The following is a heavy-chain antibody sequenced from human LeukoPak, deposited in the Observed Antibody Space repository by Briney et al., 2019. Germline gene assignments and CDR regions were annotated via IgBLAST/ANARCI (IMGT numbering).Heavy chain of an antibody. CDR3: VREIKIMGFRAFDY. CDR2: INDGGTYT. D-gene: IGHD3-10*01. CDR1: GFAFSEYW. V-gene: IGHV3-74*01. J-gene: IGHJ4*02. Sequence: GGSLRLSCAGSGFAFSEYWMHWARQTPEKGLMWVSRINDGGTYTAYADSVKGRFAVSRDNAENTLYLQMDSLTVEDTGLYYCVREIKIMGFRAFDYWGQGTPVTVSS.